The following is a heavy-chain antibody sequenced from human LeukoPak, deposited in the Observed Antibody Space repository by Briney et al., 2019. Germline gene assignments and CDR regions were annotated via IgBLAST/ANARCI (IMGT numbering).Heavy chain of an antibody. V-gene: IGHV3-13*05. CDR1: GFTVRSYD. CDR3: ARELGIEGYWYFDL. Sequence: GGFLRLSCAASGFTVRSYDMHWVRRVAGKGLEWVSAISTASNPHYAASVQGRFTIFRANAENSLYLQMNSLSAEDTAVYYCARELGIEGYWYFDLWGRGTLVTDSS. J-gene: IGHJ2*01. CDR2: ISTASNP. D-gene: IGHD7-27*01.